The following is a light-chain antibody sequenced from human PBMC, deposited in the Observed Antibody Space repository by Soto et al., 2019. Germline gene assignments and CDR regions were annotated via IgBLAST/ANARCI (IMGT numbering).Light chain of an antibody. CDR1: SSNIGAGYD. CDR2: GNS. J-gene: IGLJ1*01. CDR3: QSYDSSLTALYV. Sequence: QSVLTQPPSVSGAPGQRVTISCTGSSSNIGAGYDVQWYQLLPGTAPKLLMYGNSNRPSGVPDRFSGSKSGTSASLAITGLQAEDEADYYCQSYDSSLTALYVFGIGTKLTVL. V-gene: IGLV1-40*01.